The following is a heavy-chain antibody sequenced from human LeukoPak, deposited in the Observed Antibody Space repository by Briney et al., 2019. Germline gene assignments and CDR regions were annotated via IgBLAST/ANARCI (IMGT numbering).Heavy chain of an antibody. CDR2: IYPGDSDT. J-gene: IGHJ2*01. V-gene: IGHV5-51*01. D-gene: IGHD3-9*01. Sequence: GESLKISCKGSGYSFSSYWVGWVRQMPGEGLEWMGIIYPGDSDTRYSPSFQGQVTISADKSISTAYLQWSSLKASDTAIYYCARQPNYYYILTGYPSHWYFDLWGRGTLVTVSS. CDR1: GYSFSSYW. CDR3: ARQPNYYYILTGYPSHWYFDL.